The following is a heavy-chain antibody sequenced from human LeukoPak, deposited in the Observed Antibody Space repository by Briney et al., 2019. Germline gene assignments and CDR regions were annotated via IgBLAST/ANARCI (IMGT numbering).Heavy chain of an antibody. Sequence: PTETLSITCTVSGGSISSYYWSWIRQPPGKVLEWIGYIYYSGSTNYNPSLKSRVTIPVDTSKNQFSLKLSSVTAADTAVYYCARAYSSSWYEVYYYMDVWGKGTTVTVSS. V-gene: IGHV4-59*01. CDR1: GGSISSYY. CDR2: IYYSGST. D-gene: IGHD6-13*01. J-gene: IGHJ6*03. CDR3: ARAYSSSWYEVYYYMDV.